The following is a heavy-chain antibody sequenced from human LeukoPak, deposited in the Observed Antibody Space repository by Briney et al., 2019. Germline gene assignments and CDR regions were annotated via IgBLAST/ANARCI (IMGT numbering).Heavy chain of an antibody. D-gene: IGHD4-17*01. CDR1: GFTFSSYA. V-gene: IGHV3-30-3*01. J-gene: IGHJ1*01. CDR2: ISYDGSNK. Sequence: GRSLRLSCAASGFTFSSYAMHWVRQAPGKGLEWVAVISYDGSNKYYADSVKGRFTNSRDNSKNTLYLQMNSLRAEDTAVYYCVSYGDLRFPHWGQGTLVTVSS. CDR3: VSYGDLRFPH.